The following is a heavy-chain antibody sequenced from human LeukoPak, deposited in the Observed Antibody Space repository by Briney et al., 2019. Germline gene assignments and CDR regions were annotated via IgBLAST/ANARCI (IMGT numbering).Heavy chain of an antibody. J-gene: IGHJ5*02. D-gene: IGHD2-15*01. CDR2: ISPYNGNT. CDR3: ARGGVGHCSGGSCPTSWFYP. V-gene: IGHV1-18*01. Sequence: ASVKVSCTASGYTFTNFGVSWVRQAPGQGLEWMGWISPYNGNTDYPQKVQGRVTMTTDTSTSTAYMELRSLTSDDTAVYYCARGGVGHCSGGSCPTSWFYPWGQGTLVTVSS. CDR1: GYTFTNFG.